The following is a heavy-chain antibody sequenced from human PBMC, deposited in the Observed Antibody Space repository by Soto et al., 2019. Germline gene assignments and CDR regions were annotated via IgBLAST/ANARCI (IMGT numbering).Heavy chain of an antibody. V-gene: IGHV4-34*01. D-gene: IGHD3-16*01. Sequence: ETLXLTCXXXXXXSSGYYWSWIRQPPGKGLEWIGEINHSGSTNYNPSLKSRVTISVDTSKNQFSLKLSSVTAADTAVYYCERGRYYFRRSHYFDYWGQGTLVTVSS. CDR3: ERGRYYFRRSHYFDY. CDR2: INHSGST. J-gene: IGHJ4*02. CDR1: XXXSSGYY.